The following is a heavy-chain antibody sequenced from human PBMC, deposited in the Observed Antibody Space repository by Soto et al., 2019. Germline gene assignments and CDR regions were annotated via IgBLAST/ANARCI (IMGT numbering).Heavy chain of an antibody. Sequence: VASVKVSCKASGGTFRSYAIRWVRQAPGQGLEWMGGIIPIFGTANYAQKFQGRVTITADESTSTAYMELSSLRSEDTAVYYCARDRGYYDSSGYYYYYGMDVWGQGTTVTVSS. CDR1: GGTFRSYA. V-gene: IGHV1-69*13. CDR2: IIPIFGTA. J-gene: IGHJ6*02. D-gene: IGHD3-22*01. CDR3: ARDRGYYDSSGYYYYYGMDV.